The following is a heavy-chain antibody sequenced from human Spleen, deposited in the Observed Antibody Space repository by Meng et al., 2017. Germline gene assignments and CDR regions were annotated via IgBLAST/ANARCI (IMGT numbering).Heavy chain of an antibody. CDR1: GYTFTGYY. CDR3: ARGASRYYYDSSGYYYGWFDP. V-gene: IGHV1-18*04. J-gene: IGHJ5*02. CDR2: ISAYNGNT. D-gene: IGHD3-22*01. Sequence: ASVKVSCKASGYTFTGYYMHWVRQAPGQGLEWMGWISAYNGNTNYAQKLQGRVTMTTDTSTSTAYMELRSLRSDDTAVYYCARGASRYYYDSSGYYYGWFDPWGQGTLVTVSS.